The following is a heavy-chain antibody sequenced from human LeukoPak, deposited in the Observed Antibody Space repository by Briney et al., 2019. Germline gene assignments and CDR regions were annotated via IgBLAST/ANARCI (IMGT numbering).Heavy chain of an antibody. CDR2: IIPIFGTA. CDR1: GGTFISYA. Sequence: SVKVSFKASGGTFISYAISWVRQAPGQGLEWMGGIIPIFGTANYAQKFQGRVTITADESTSTAYMELSSLRSEDTAVYYCARGSIRNYYYYGMDVWGQGTTVTVSS. D-gene: IGHD1-14*01. J-gene: IGHJ6*02. V-gene: IGHV1-69*13. CDR3: ARGSIRNYYYYGMDV.